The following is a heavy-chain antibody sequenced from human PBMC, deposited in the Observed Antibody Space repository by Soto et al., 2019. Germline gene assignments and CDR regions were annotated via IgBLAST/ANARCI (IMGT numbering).Heavy chain of an antibody. CDR2: ISYTGST. J-gene: IGHJ6*02. D-gene: IGHD2-15*01. CDR3: AGEGVAAPFYCYGMDV. CDR1: GDSIRSYY. Sequence: SETLSLTCTVSGDSIRSYYWSWIRQPPGKGLEWIGYISYTGSTHYNPSLKSRVTISADTSKNQFSLKLSSVTTADTALYYCAGEGVAAPFYCYGMDVWGQGSTVTVSS. V-gene: IGHV4-59*01.